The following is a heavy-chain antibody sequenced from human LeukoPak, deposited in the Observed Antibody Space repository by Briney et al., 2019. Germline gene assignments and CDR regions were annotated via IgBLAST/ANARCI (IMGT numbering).Heavy chain of an antibody. V-gene: IGHV3-15*07. CDR3: TRAKGGYSDGYATDY. CDR1: GFTFNNAW. J-gene: IGHJ4*02. D-gene: IGHD5-18*01. CDR2: IKGKTDDGTT. Sequence: GGSLRLSCAASGFTFNNAWMNWVRQVPGKGLEWVGRIKGKTDDGTTDYAAPVKGGFTISRDDSKKTVYLQMNSLKTEDTAVYYCTRAKGGYSDGYATDYWGQGTRVTVSS.